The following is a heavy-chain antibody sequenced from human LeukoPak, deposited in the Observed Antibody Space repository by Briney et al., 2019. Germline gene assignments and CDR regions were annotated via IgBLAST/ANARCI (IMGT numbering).Heavy chain of an antibody. V-gene: IGHV3-74*01. Sequence: GGSLRLSCTASGFNFHYYGMTWVRQAPGKGLVWVSRINTDGSSTSYADSVKGRFTISRDNAKNTLYLQMNSLRAEDTAVYYCARGYYDSSGYIDYWGQGTLVTVSS. CDR1: GFNFHYYG. CDR2: INTDGSST. D-gene: IGHD3-22*01. J-gene: IGHJ4*02. CDR3: ARGYYDSSGYIDY.